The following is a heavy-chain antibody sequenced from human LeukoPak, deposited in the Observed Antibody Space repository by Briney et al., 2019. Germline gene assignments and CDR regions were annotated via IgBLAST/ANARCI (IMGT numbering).Heavy chain of an antibody. V-gene: IGHV3-30-3*01. Sequence: GGSLRLSCAASGCTFTRYDMHWVRQAPGKGLEWVAVISNDESNKDYGNSVKGRFTIARDNSKNTLYLQMNSLRVEDTAVYYCVLGHYGGLFDNWGQGALVTVSS. CDR3: VLGHYGGLFDN. CDR1: GCTFTRYD. CDR2: ISNDESNK. J-gene: IGHJ4*02. D-gene: IGHD4-23*01.